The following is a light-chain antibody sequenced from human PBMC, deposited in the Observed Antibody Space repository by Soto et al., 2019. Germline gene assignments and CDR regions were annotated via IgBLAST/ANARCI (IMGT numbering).Light chain of an antibody. V-gene: IGKV3D-15*01. J-gene: IGKJ5*01. CDR3: QQYNNWPIT. CDR2: GAS. Sequence: EILMTQSPATLSVSPGERATLSFRASQSVSSNLAWYQQKPGQAPRLLIYGASTRASDTPARFSGSGSVTEFALTISSLQSEDFAVYYCQQYNNWPITFGQGTRLEIK. CDR1: QSVSSN.